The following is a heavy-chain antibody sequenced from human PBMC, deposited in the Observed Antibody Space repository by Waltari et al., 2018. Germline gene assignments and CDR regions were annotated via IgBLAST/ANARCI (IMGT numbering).Heavy chain of an antibody. CDR1: GFIFSNYG. D-gene: IGHD6-19*01. CDR2: IWYDGGGK. CDR3: AKDLRTSGWYHYFDY. Sequence: QVQLVESGGGVVQPGTSLRLSCAASGFIFSNYGMHWVRQAPGKGLEWVAFIWYDGGGKYYSDAGRGRFTVSKDNSKQTLYLQMNSLRADDTAVYYCAKDLRTSGWYHYFDYWGQGTRVTVSS. J-gene: IGHJ4*02. V-gene: IGHV3-33*06.